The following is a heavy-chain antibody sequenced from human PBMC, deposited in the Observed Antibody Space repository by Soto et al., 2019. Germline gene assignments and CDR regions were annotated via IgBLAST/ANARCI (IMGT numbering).Heavy chain of an antibody. V-gene: IGHV4-31*03. J-gene: IGHJ4*02. CDR3: ARVAENWNYDPDY. CDR1: GGSISSGGYY. CDR2: IYYSGST. Sequence: QVQLQESGPGLVKPSQTLSLTCTVSGGSISSGGYYWSWIRQHPGKGLEWIGYIYYSGSTYYNPYRKSRVTISVDTSKNQFSLKLSSVTAADTAVYYCARVAENWNYDPDYWGQGTLVTVTS. D-gene: IGHD1-7*01.